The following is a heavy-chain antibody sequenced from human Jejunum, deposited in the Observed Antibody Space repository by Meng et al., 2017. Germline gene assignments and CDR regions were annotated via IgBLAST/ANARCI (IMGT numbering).Heavy chain of an antibody. Sequence: SETLSLTCAVSGDSISSINWWSWVRQPPGKGREWIGEIYHSGSTNYNPSLKSRVTISVDKSKNQFSLKLSSVTAADTAVYYCARSIWNSGAPTVDYWGQGTLVTVSS. CDR3: ARSIWNSGAPTVDY. V-gene: IGHV4-4*02. D-gene: IGHD1-26*01. CDR2: IYHSGST. CDR1: GDSISSINW. J-gene: IGHJ4*02.